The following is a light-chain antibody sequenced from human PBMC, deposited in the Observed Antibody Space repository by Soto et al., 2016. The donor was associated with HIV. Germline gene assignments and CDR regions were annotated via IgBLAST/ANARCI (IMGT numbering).Light chain of an antibody. CDR2: LGS. Sequence: DIVMTQSPLSLPVTPREAKVQWKVDNALHSNGYNYLDWYLQKPGQSPQLLIYLGSNRASGVPDRFSGSGSGTDFTLNISRVEAGDVGVYYCMQGLQTPPTFGQGTRLEIK. V-gene: IGKV2-28*01. CDR3: MQGLQTPPT. J-gene: IGKJ5*01. CDR1: DNALHSNGYNY.